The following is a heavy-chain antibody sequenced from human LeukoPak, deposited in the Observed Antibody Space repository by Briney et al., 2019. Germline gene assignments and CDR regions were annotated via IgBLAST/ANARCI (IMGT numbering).Heavy chain of an antibody. J-gene: IGHJ4*02. CDR2: IYHSGST. CDR1: GYSISSGYY. Sequence: PSETLSLTCTVSGYSISSGYYWGWIRRPPGKGLEWIGSIYHSGSTYYNPSLKSRVTISVDTSKNQFSLKLSSVTAADTAVYYCARDLGVRGVVDYWGQGTLVTVSS. V-gene: IGHV4-38-2*02. CDR3: ARDLGVRGVVDY. D-gene: IGHD3-10*01.